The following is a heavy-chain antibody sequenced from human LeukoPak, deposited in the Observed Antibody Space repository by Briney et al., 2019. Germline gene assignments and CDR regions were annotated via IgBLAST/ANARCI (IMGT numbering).Heavy chain of an antibody. V-gene: IGHV1-18*01. CDR2: ISAYNGYT. CDR3: ARAVRIQLWFEMNWFDP. D-gene: IGHD5-18*01. Sequence: GASVKVSCKASGYTFTSYGITWVRQAPGQGLEWVGWISAYNGYTNYGQKVQGRVTMTTDTSTSTAYMELRSLRSDDTAVYYCARAVRIQLWFEMNWFDPWGQGTLVTVSS. J-gene: IGHJ5*02. CDR1: GYTFTSYG.